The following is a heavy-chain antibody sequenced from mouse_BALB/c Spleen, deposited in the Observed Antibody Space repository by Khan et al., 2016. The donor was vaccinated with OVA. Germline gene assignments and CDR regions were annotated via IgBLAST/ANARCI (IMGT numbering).Heavy chain of an antibody. CDR1: GYTFSSYT. CDR3: ANRTSLYTMDH. CDR2: ITPRSGFT. Sequence: QVQLQQSGAELARPGASVKMSCKASGYTFSSYTMHWVKQRPGQGLEWIGYITPRSGFTNYNQKFNDKATLTADKSSSTAYMQLSSLTSEDSAVYYFANRTSLYTMDHWGQGTSVTVSS. J-gene: IGHJ4*01. V-gene: IGHV1-4*01.